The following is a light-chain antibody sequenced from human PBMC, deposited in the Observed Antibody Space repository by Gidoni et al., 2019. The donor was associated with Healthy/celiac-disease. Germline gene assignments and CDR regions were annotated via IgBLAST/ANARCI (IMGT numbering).Light chain of an antibody. CDR2: RAS. J-gene: IGKJ1*01. Sequence: DIQMTQSPSTLSASVGDRVTIPCRASQRITTWLAWYQQNPGKAPKLLIYRASSLESGVPSRFSDSGSETEFTLTISSLQPNDFATYYCQQYNTYWTFGQGTKVEIK. CDR1: QRITTW. CDR3: QQYNTYWT. V-gene: IGKV1-5*03.